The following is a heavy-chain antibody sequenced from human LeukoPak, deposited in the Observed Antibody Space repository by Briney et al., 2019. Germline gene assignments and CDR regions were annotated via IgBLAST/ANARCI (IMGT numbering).Heavy chain of an antibody. CDR1: GFTFSSYG. CDR2: IRYDGSNK. V-gene: IGHV3-30*02. J-gene: IGHJ4*02. D-gene: IGHD3-16*02. CDR3: AKDISVWGSYRYLDY. Sequence: AGGSLRLSCAASGFTFSSYGMHWVRQAPGKGLEWVAFIRYDGSNKYYADSVKGRFTISRDNAKNSLYLQMNSLRAEDTALYYCAKDISVWGSYRYLDYWGQGTLVTVSS.